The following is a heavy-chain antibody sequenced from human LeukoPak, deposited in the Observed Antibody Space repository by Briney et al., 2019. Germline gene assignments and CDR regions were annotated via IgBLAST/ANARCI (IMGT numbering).Heavy chain of an antibody. CDR3: ARTGTTLFYDY. V-gene: IGHV4-34*01. D-gene: IGHD1-1*01. Sequence: PSETLSLTCAVYGGSFSGYYWSWIRQPPGKGLEWDGEINNSGSTNYNPSLKSRVTISVDTAKNQFSLQLSSVTAADTAVYYCARTGTTLFYDYWGQGTLVTVSS. CDR1: GGSFSGYY. J-gene: IGHJ4*02. CDR2: INNSGST.